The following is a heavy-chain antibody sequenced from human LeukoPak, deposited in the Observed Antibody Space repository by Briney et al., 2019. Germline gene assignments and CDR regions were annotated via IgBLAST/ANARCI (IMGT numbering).Heavy chain of an antibody. Sequence: GASVKVSCKASGYTFSRYAINWVRQAPGQGLEWMGWINTNTGNPTYAQGFTGRFVFSLDTSVTTAYLQISSLKAEDTAVYYCARQYSSGWNWFDPWGQGTLVTVSS. D-gene: IGHD6-19*01. CDR3: ARQYSSGWNWFDP. CDR1: GYTFSRYA. J-gene: IGHJ5*02. CDR2: INTNTGNP. V-gene: IGHV7-4-1*02.